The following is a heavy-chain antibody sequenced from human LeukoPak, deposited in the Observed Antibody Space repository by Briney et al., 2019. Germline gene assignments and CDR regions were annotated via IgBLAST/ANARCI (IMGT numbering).Heavy chain of an antibody. CDR2: VSYDGSDK. Sequence: GGSLRLSCAASGFTFSNYDMYWVRQAPGRGLDWVAVVSYDGSDKYYADSVKGRFTISRDNSKNTLYLQMTGPRVEDTAVYYCARDSRGPDYWGQGALVTVSS. CDR1: GFTFSNYD. D-gene: IGHD3-22*01. CDR3: ARDSRGPDY. J-gene: IGHJ4*02. V-gene: IGHV3-33*05.